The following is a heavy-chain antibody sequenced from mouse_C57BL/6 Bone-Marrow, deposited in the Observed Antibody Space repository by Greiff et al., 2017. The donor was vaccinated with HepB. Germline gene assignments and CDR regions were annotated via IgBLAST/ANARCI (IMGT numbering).Heavy chain of an antibody. D-gene: IGHD1-1*01. CDR3: TSQYYSGTPWFAY. J-gene: IGHJ3*01. V-gene: IGHV1-5*01. Sequence: VQLKQSGTVLARPGASVKMSCKTSGYTFTSYWMHWVKQRPGQGLEWIGAIYPGNSDTSYNQKFKGKAKLTAVTSASTAYMELSSLTNEDSAVYYCTSQYYSGTPWFAYWGQGTLVTVSA. CDR2: IYPGNSDT. CDR1: GYTFTSYW.